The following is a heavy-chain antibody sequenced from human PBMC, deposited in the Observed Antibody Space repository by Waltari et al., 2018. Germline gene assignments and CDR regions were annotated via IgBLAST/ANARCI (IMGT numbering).Heavy chain of an antibody. Sequence: QVQLVESGGGVVQPGRSLRLSCAASGFDFRGYVMHWVRQAPGKGLEWVAVIWYDGRYEYYADSVKGLFTISRDNSKDTLYLQMNSLRAEDTAVYYCARDFASTYFFDYWGQGTLVTVSS. CDR1: GFDFRGYV. V-gene: IGHV3-33*01. CDR2: IWYDGRYE. J-gene: IGHJ4*02. CDR3: ARDFASTYFFDY.